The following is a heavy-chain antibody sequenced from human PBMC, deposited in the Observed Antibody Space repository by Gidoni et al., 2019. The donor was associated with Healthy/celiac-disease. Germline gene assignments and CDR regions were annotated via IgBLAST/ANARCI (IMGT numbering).Heavy chain of an antibody. CDR2: MNPDSGNT. V-gene: IGHV1-8*01. D-gene: IGHD6-13*01. CDR3: ARGDDIAAAPWVPRYYYYYGMDV. Sequence: QVQLVQCGAEVTKPWASVKVSAEASVYTITSYDINWGRQATGKGLECMGWMNPDSGNTGYAQAIQGRVTMTRNTSISTAYMELSSLRSEDTAVYYCARGDDIAAAPWVPRYYYYYGMDVWGQGTTVTVSS. J-gene: IGHJ6*02. CDR1: VYTITSYD.